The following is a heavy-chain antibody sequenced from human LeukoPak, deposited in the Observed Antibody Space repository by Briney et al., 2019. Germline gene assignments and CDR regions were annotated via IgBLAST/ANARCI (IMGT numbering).Heavy chain of an antibody. J-gene: IGHJ4*02. CDR1: GGSISSNNFY. Sequence: SETLSLTCTVSGGSISSNNFYWGWIRQPPGKGLEWIGSISYTGSTYYNPSLKSRVTISVDTSKNQFSLKLSSVTAADTAVYYCARELIVDWFDYWGQGTLVTVSS. CDR2: ISYTGST. V-gene: IGHV4-39*07. D-gene: IGHD3-22*01. CDR3: ARELIVDWFDY.